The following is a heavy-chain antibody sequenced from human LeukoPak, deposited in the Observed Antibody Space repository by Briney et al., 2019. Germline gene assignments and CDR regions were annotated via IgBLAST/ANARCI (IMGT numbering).Heavy chain of an antibody. Sequence: SETLSLTCTVSGGSISSSSYYWGWNRQPPGKGLEWIGSIYYSGSTYYNPSLKSRITISVDTSKNQFSLKLSSVTAADTAVYYCARDRQQLVRGDYFDYWGQGTLVTVSS. V-gene: IGHV4-39*07. CDR2: IYYSGST. CDR3: ARDRQQLVRGDYFDY. CDR1: GGSISSSSYY. D-gene: IGHD6-13*01. J-gene: IGHJ4*02.